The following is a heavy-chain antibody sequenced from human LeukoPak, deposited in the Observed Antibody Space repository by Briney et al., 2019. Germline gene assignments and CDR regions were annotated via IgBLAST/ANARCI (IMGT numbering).Heavy chain of an antibody. D-gene: IGHD5-12*01. J-gene: IGHJ4*02. CDR1: GFTFSTSA. CDR3: ARDPAAESGYGPSLGY. Sequence: PGGSLRLSCAASGFTFSTSAMNWVRQAPGKGLEWVSSINNVRSHIYYADSVRGRFTISRDNANNVLYLQMNSLRAEDTAVYYCARDPAAESGYGPSLGYWGQGTLVTVSS. V-gene: IGHV3-21*06. CDR2: INNVRSHI.